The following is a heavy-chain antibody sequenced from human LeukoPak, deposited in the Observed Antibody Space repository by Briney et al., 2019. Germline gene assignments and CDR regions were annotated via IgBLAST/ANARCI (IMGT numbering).Heavy chain of an antibody. CDR3: ARSMVRGVDYYYMDV. V-gene: IGHV4-61*02. CDR1: GDSISSGSYY. D-gene: IGHD3-10*01. CDR2: IYSSGST. J-gene: IGHJ6*03. Sequence: SETLSLTCTVSGDSISSGSYYWSWIRQPAGRGLEWIGRIYSSGSTNYNPSLKSRVTISVDTSKNQFSLKLSSVTAADTAVYYCARSMVRGVDYYYMDVWGKGTTVTVSS.